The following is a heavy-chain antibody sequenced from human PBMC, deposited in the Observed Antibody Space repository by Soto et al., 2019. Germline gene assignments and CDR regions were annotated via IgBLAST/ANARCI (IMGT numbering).Heavy chain of an antibody. CDR3: ARSHLYYDSSGYPDY. CDR1: EVTFSNYA. J-gene: IGHJ4*02. V-gene: IGHV3-23*01. Sequence: GGSLRLSCAASEVTFSNYAMSWVRQAPGKGLEWVSAISYGGGTTYYADSVKGRFTISRDNAKNSLYLQMNSLRAEDTAVYYCARSHLYYDSSGYPDYWGQGTLVTVSS. D-gene: IGHD3-22*01. CDR2: ISYGGGTT.